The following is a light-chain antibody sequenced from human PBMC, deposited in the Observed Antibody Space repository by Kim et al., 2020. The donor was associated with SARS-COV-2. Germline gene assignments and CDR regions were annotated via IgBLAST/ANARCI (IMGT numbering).Light chain of an antibody. Sequence: QSVLTQPPSVSAALGKKVTISCSGSSSNIGNNYVSWYKQLPGTAPKLLIYDNNKRPSGIPDRFSGSKSGTSATLGITGLQTGDEADYYCGTWDSSLSSWVFGGGTQLTVL. V-gene: IGLV1-51*01. CDR2: DNN. CDR1: SSNIGNNY. CDR3: GTWDSSLSSWV. J-gene: IGLJ3*02.